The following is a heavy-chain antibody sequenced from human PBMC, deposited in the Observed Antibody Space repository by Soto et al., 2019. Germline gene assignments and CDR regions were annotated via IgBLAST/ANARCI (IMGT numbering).Heavy chain of an antibody. D-gene: IGHD3-10*01. J-gene: IGHJ6*03. V-gene: IGHV4-59*01. Sequence: SETLSLTCTVSGGSISSYYWSWIRQPPGKGLEWIGYIYYSGSTNYNPSLKSRVTISVDTSKNQFSLKLSSVTAADTAVYYCARGSFGELTYYYYYMDVWGKGTTVTVS. CDR3: ARGSFGELTYYYYYMDV. CDR1: GGSISSYY. CDR2: IYYSGST.